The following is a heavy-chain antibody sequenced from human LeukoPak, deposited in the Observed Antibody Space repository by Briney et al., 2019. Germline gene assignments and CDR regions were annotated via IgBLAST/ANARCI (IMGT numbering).Heavy chain of an antibody. J-gene: IGHJ3*02. CDR2: ISGSGGST. CDR1: GFTFSSYA. Sequence: PGGSLRLSCAASGFTFSSYAMSWVRQAPGKGLEWVXAISGSGGSTYXADSVKGRFTISRDNSKNTLYLQMNSLRAEDTAVYYCAIKGLLQPNGNAFDIWGQGTMVTVSS. D-gene: IGHD3-22*01. CDR3: AIKGLLQPNGNAFDI. V-gene: IGHV3-23*01.